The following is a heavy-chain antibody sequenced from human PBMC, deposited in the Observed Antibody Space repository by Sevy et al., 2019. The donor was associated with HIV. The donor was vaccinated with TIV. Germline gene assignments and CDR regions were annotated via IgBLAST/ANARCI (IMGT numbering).Heavy chain of an antibody. V-gene: IGHV3-64D*06. Sequence: GGSLRLSCSASGFTFSSYAMHWVRQAPGKGLEYVSAISSNGGSTYYADSMKGRFTISRDNSKNTLYLQMSSLRAEDTAVYYCVKDEYSRRQGSFSLDYWGQGTLVTVSS. D-gene: IGHD6-6*01. CDR2: ISSNGGST. CDR1: GFTFSSYA. J-gene: IGHJ4*02. CDR3: VKDEYSRRQGSFSLDY.